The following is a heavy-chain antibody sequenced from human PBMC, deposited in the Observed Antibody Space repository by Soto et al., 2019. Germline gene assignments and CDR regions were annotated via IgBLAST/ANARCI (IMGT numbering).Heavy chain of an antibody. V-gene: IGHV3-21*01. CDR2: ISSSSSYI. Sequence: EVQLVESGGGLVKPGGSLRLSCVASGFTFSSYSMNWVRQAPGKGLEWVSSISSSSSYIYRADSVKGRFTISRDNAKNSRYLQINSLRAEDTAVYYCARDVGPAPDYYDRSGYYPDAFDIWGQGTMVTVSP. D-gene: IGHD3-22*01. J-gene: IGHJ3*02. CDR1: GFTFSSYS. CDR3: ARDVGPAPDYYDRSGYYPDAFDI.